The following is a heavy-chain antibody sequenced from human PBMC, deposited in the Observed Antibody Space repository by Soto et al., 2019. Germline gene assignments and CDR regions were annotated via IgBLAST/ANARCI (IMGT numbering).Heavy chain of an antibody. CDR2: MNPNTGNT. Sequence: QVQLVQSGAEVKKPGASVKVSCKASGYTFTSYDINWVRQATGQGLEWMGWMNPNTGNTGYAQNFQGRVTMTRNTSLPTAYMELSSLRSEDTAVYYCARERAVAGFDYWGQGTLVTVSS. CDR3: ARERAVAGFDY. D-gene: IGHD6-19*01. CDR1: GYTFTSYD. J-gene: IGHJ4*02. V-gene: IGHV1-8*01.